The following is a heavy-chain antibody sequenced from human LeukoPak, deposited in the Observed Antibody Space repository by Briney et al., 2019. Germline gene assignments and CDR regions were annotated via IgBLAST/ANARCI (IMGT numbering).Heavy chain of an antibody. Sequence: GTSLRLSCAASGFAFSSYAMHWVRQAPGKGLEWLAVVSAHGVDKFYADSVKGRFTISKDTSKKTLSLQMNSLGVGASGLYSCARAFASGIRRALWFGDLLRAQGTLVTVSS. CDR2: VSAHGVDK. V-gene: IGHV3-30*04. CDR3: ARAFASGIRRALWFGDLL. CDR1: GFAFSSYA. J-gene: IGHJ4*02. D-gene: IGHD3-10*01.